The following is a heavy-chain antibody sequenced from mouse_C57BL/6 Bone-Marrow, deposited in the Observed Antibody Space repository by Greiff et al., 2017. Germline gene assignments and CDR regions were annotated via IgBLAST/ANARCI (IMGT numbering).Heavy chain of an antibody. CDR2: IWWDDDK. J-gene: IGHJ2*01. D-gene: IGHD1-1*01. CDR3: ERKVYYYGSRTSLFDY. Sequence: QVTLKECGPGILQPSQTLSLTCSFSGFSLSTFGMAVGWIRQPSGKGLEWLAHIWWDDDKYYNPALQSRLTISKDTSNNQVCLKIANVDTADTATYYCERKVYYYGSRTSLFDYWGQGTTLTVSS. V-gene: IGHV8-8*01. CDR1: GFSLSTFGMA.